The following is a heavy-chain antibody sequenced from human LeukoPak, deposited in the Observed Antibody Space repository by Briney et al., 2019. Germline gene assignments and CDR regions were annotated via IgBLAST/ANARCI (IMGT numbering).Heavy chain of an antibody. Sequence: LRLSCAASGFTFSSYAMSWIRQPPGKGLEWIGYIYYSGSTYYNPSLKSRVTISVDTSKNQFSLKLSSVTAADTAVYYCARGQYGDYHFDYWGQGTLVTVSS. CDR1: GFTFSSYA. CDR3: ARGQYGDYHFDY. V-gene: IGHV4-30-4*08. CDR2: IYYSGST. D-gene: IGHD4-17*01. J-gene: IGHJ4*02.